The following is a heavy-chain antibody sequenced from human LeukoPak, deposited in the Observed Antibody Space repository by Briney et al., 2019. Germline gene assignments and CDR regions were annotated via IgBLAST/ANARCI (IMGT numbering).Heavy chain of an antibody. CDR3: AKDNLGITMIPWNAFDI. J-gene: IGHJ3*02. Sequence: PGGSLRLSCAASGFTFDDYAMHWVRQAPGKGLEWVSGISWNSGSIGYADSVKGRFTISRDNSKNTLYLQMNSLRAEDTAVYYCAKDNLGITMIPWNAFDIWGQGTMVTVSS. CDR1: GFTFDDYA. V-gene: IGHV3-9*01. D-gene: IGHD3-22*01. CDR2: ISWNSGSI.